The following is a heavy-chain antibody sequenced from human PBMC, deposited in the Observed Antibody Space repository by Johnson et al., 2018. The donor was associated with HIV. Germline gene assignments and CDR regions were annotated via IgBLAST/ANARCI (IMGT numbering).Heavy chain of an antibody. CDR3: ARDRAVAATSGAGAFDI. J-gene: IGHJ3*02. D-gene: IGHD2-15*01. CDR2: IKQDGSEK. CDR1: GFTFSSYD. V-gene: IGHV3-7*01. Sequence: VQLVESGGGLVQPGGSLRLSCAASGFTFSSYDMHWVRQATGKGLEWVANIKQDGSEKYYVDSVKGRFTISRDNAKNSLYLQMNSLRAEDTAVYYCARDRAVAATSGAGAFDIWGQGTMVTVSS.